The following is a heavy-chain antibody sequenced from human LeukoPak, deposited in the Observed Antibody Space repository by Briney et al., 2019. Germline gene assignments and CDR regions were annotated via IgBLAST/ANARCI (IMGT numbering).Heavy chain of an antibody. D-gene: IGHD3-3*01. J-gene: IGHJ4*02. CDR2: IYSSGST. CDR3: ARGTIGDY. CDR1: GFTVSSTY. Sequence: GGSLRLSCAASGFTVSSTYMNWVRQAPGKGLEWVSVIYSSGSTYYADSVKGRFTISRDNSKNTLFLQMNSLRAEDTAVYYCARGTIGDYWGQGTLVTVSS. V-gene: IGHV3-66*01.